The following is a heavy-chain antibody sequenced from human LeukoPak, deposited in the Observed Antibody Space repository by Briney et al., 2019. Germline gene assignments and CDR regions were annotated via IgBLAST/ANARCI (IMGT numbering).Heavy chain of an antibody. CDR3: AKFGGELPLPYYYYGMDV. Sequence: GGSLRLSCAASGFTFSSYAMSWVRQAPGKGLEWVSAISGSGGSTYYADSVKGRFTISRDNSKNTLYLQMNSLRAGDTAVYYCAKFGGELPLPYYYYGMDVWGQGTTVTVSS. V-gene: IGHV3-23*01. CDR2: ISGSGGST. CDR1: GFTFSSYA. J-gene: IGHJ6*02. D-gene: IGHD1-26*01.